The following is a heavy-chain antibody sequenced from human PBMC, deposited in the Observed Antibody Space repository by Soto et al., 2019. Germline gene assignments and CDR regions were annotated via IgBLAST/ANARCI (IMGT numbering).Heavy chain of an antibody. D-gene: IGHD3-3*01. Sequence: PSETLSLTCTVSGGSISSGDYYWSWIRQPPGKGLEWIGYIYYSGSTYYNPSLKSRVTISVDTSKNQFSLKLSSVTAADTAVYYCARGGHITIFGVVIRGGMDVWGQGTTVTVSS. V-gene: IGHV4-30-4*01. CDR1: GGSISSGDYY. CDR2: IYYSGST. CDR3: ARGGHITIFGVVIRGGMDV. J-gene: IGHJ6*02.